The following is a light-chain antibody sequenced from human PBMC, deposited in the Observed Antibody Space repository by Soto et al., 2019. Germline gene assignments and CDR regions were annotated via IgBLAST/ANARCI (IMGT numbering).Light chain of an antibody. CDR1: SSNIGNNY. CDR3: GTWDSSLSAWV. CDR2: END. V-gene: IGLV1-51*02. J-gene: IGLJ3*02. Sequence: QSVLTQPPSVSAAPGQKVTISCSGSSSNIGNNYVSWYQQLPGTAPKLLIYENDKRPSEIPDRFSGSKSGTSATLGITGPQPGDEADYYCGTWDSSLSAWVFGGGTKLTVL.